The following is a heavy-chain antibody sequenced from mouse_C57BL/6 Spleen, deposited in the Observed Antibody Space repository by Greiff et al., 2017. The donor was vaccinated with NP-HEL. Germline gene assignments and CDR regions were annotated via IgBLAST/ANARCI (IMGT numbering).Heavy chain of an antibody. D-gene: IGHD2-4*01. Sequence: EVQLQESGAELVRPGASVKLSCTASGFNIKDDYMHWVKQRPEQGLEWIGWIDPENGDTEYASKFQGKATITADTSSNTAYLQLSSLTSEDTAVYYCTTRGVYYDYRFAYWGQGTTLTVSS. CDR3: TTRGVYYDYRFAY. V-gene: IGHV14-4*01. J-gene: IGHJ2*01. CDR1: GFNIKDDY. CDR2: IDPENGDT.